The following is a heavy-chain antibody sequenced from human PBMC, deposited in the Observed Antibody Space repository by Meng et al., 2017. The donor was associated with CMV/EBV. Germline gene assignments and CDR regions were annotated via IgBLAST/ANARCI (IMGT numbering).Heavy chain of an antibody. CDR3: ARDGGYCSSTSCAAEKGIY. CDR2: ISYDGSNK. D-gene: IGHD2-2*01. V-gene: IGHV3-30*03. J-gene: IGHJ4*02. Sequence: GGSLRLSCAASGFTFSDYYMSWIRQAPGKGLEWVAVISYDGSNKYYADSVKGRFTISRDNSKNTLYLQMNSLRAEDTAVYYCARDGGYCSSTSCAAEKGIYWGQGTLVTVSS. CDR1: GFTFSDYY.